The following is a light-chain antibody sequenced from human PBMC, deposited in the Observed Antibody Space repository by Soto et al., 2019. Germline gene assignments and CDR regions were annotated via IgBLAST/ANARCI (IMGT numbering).Light chain of an antibody. CDR2: GVS. Sequence: ERVMTQSPVTLSVSPGESVTLSCRASQSVGTNLAWYQQKPGQAPSLLIYGVSTRATGIPTRFSGSGSGRQVTLTISSLQSEDFAVYYCQQYNNWPPTFGQGTKV. V-gene: IGKV3-15*01. J-gene: IGKJ1*01. CDR1: QSVGTN. CDR3: QQYNNWPPT.